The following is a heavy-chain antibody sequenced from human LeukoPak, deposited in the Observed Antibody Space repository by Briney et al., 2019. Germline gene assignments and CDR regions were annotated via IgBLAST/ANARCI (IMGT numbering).Heavy chain of an antibody. D-gene: IGHD4-11*01. CDR2: ISSSCSTI. Sequence: GGSLRLSCAASGFTFSDYYMSWLRQARGKGLEWVSYISSSCSTIYYADSVKGRFTISRDNAKNSLYLQMNSLRAEDTAVYYCARYSNYYNWFDHWGQGTLVTVSS. CDR3: ARYSNYYNWFDH. CDR1: GFTFSDYY. J-gene: IGHJ5*02. V-gene: IGHV3-11*04.